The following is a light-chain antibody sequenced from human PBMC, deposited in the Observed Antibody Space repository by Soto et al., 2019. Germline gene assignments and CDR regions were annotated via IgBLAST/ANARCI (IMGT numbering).Light chain of an antibody. J-gene: IGLJ1*01. CDR1: GSEI. Sequence: QSVLTQPPSVAGCPGQSVTVACAWSGSEIVNWYQQLPGRAPKLLIYGNSNRPSGVSDRVSASKSGTSASLTITGLQAEDEADYYCQSYASRLSCSVFGTGTKVTVL. CDR3: QSYASRLSCSV. CDR2: GNS. V-gene: IGLV1-40*01.